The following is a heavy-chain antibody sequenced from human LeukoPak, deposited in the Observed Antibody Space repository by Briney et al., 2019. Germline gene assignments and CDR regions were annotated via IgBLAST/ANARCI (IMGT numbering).Heavy chain of an antibody. D-gene: IGHD3-22*01. CDR1: GGTFSSYA. CDR2: IIPILGIA. Sequence: SVNVSCKASGGTFSSYAISWVRQAPGQGLEWMGRIIPILGIANYAQKFQGRVTITADKSTSTAYMELSSLRSEDTAVYYCARDGDSSGYYHIWGQGTLVTVSS. J-gene: IGHJ4*02. CDR3: ARDGDSSGYYHI. V-gene: IGHV1-69*04.